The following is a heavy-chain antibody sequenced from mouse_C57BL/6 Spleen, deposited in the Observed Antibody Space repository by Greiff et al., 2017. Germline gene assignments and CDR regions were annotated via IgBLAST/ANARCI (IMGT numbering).Heavy chain of an antibody. CDR1: GYAFSSSW. CDR2: IYPGDGDT. D-gene: IGHD3-2*02. Sequence: QVQLQQSGPELVKPGASVKISCKASGYAFSSSWMNWVKQRPGKGLEWIGRIYPGDGDTNYNGKFKGKATLTADKSSSTAYMQLSSLTSEDSAVYFCAQTAQATNYFDYWGQGTTLTVSS. V-gene: IGHV1-82*01. J-gene: IGHJ2*01. CDR3: AQTAQATNYFDY.